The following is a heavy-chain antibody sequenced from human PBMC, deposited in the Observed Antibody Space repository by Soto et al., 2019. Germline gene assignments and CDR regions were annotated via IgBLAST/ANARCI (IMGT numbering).Heavy chain of an antibody. CDR3: ARIYREQVAPVAVDC. J-gene: IGHJ4*02. D-gene: IGHD6-19*01. CDR2: IDSVGNTK. CDR1: GFTFSTYT. Sequence: PGGSLRLSCAASGFTFSTYTMNWARQAPGKGLEWVSSIDSVGNTKHYRDSVTGRFTISRDNANNLLYLQMNSLRAEDTAIYYCARIYREQVAPVAVDCWGQGTLVTVSS. V-gene: IGHV3-21*01.